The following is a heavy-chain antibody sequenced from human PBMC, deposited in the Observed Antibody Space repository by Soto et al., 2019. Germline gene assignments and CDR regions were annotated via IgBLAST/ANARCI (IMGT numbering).Heavy chain of an antibody. J-gene: IGHJ6*02. D-gene: IGHD4-17*01. Sequence: EVQLVESGGAVVKSGWSLRLSCAASGFTFDDFAMCWVRQVPGKGLEWISLVNWDGDTTFYADSVKGRFIISRDNSKNSVYLQMNSLRSEDSAMYYCAKGATVTTHYQYYGMDVWGQGTTVTVSS. V-gene: IGHV3-43D*04. CDR3: AKGATVTTHYQYYGMDV. CDR1: GFTFDDFA. CDR2: VNWDGDTT.